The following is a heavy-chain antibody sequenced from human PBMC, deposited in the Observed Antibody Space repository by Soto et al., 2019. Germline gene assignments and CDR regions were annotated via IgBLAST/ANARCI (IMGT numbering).Heavy chain of an antibody. V-gene: IGHV4-59*08. D-gene: IGHD4-17*01. J-gene: IGHJ4*02. CDR2: IYYTGST. CDR1: GASISAFY. CDR3: ARHRISDYPYFDY. Sequence: PSDTLSLTCTVSGASISAFYWSWIRQPPGKGLEWIGYIYYTGSTNYNPSLKSRVTISIDTSKNQFSLKLSSVTAADTAVYYCARHRISDYPYFDYWGQGTLVTVSS.